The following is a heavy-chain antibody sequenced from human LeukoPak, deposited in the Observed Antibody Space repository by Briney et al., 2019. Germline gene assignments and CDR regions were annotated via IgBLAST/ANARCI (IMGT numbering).Heavy chain of an antibody. Sequence: NTSETLSLTCAVYGGSFSGYYWSWIRQPPGKGLEWIGEINHSGSTNYNPSLKSRVTISVDTSKNQFSLKLSSVTAADTAVYYCAREGGASGWYDYWGQGTLVTVSS. J-gene: IGHJ4*02. CDR2: INHSGST. V-gene: IGHV4-34*01. CDR3: AREGGASGWYDY. D-gene: IGHD6-19*01. CDR1: GGSFSGYY.